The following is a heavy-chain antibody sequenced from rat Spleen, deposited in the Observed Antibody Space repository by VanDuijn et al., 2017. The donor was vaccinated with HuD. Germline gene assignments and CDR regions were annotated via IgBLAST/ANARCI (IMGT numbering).Heavy chain of an antibody. V-gene: IGHV6-8*01. CDR1: GVTFSNAW. D-gene: IGHD1-12*01. CDR3: AHYE. Sequence: VQLVETGGSLVQPGKSLKLTCATSGVTFSNAWMHWVRQSPEKRLEWVAQIKAKSNNYATYYAESVKGRFTISRDDSKSSIYLQMNNLKEEDTAIYYCAHYEWGQGVMVTVSS. J-gene: IGHJ2*01. CDR2: IKAKSNNYAT.